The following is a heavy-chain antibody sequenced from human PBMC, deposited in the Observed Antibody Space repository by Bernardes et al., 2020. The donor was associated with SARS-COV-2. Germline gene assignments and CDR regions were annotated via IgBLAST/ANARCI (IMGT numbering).Heavy chain of an antibody. V-gene: IGHV1-2*02. Sequence: KACCKASGYTFPAHYIHWVRQCPGQGLEWMGWIYPANGDRNYAQKFQGRVTMTRDTSISTAYMELSSLRSDDTAVYYCASVTYSSGSDFDYWGQGTLVTVSS. J-gene: IGHJ4*02. CDR1: GYTFPAHY. D-gene: IGHD6-19*01. CDR3: ASVTYSSGSDFDY. CDR2: IYPANGDR.